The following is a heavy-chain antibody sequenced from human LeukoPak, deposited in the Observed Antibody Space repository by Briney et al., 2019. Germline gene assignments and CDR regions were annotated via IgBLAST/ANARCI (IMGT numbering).Heavy chain of an antibody. CDR3: ARRRGPTARSDFFDY. V-gene: IGHV4-59*08. CDR1: GGSFNNYY. J-gene: IGHJ4*02. Sequence: SETLSLTCSVSGGSFNNYYWSWIRQPPGKGLEYIGYIYYSGGTNYNPSLKSRVTISVDTTKNQFSLKLTSVTAADTAIYYCARRRGPTARSDFFDYWGQGTLVTVSS. D-gene: IGHD6-6*01. CDR2: IYYSGGT.